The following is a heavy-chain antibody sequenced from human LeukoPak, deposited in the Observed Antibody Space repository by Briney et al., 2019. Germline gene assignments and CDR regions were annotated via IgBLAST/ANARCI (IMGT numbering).Heavy chain of an antibody. CDR3: ARGMTTVVTPDWYFDL. J-gene: IGHJ2*01. CDR1: GYTFTSYY. D-gene: IGHD4-23*01. CDR2: INPSGGST. V-gene: IGHV1-46*01. Sequence: ASVKVSCKASGYTFTSYYMHWVRQAPGQGLEWMGIINPSGGSTSYAQRFQGRVTMTRDTSTSTVYMELSSLRSEDTAVYYCARGMTTVVTPDWYFDLWGRGTLVTVSS.